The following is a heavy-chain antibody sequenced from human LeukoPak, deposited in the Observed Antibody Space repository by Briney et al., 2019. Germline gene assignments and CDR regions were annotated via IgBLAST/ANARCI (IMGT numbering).Heavy chain of an antibody. CDR1: GFIFSSYA. J-gene: IGHJ6*03. CDR3: AKGGSTSCYSSMDV. D-gene: IGHD2-2*01. V-gene: IGHV3-23*01. CDR2: ISGSGGST. Sequence: GGSLRLSCADSGFIFSSYAMSWVRQAPGKGLEWVSVISGSGGSTYYADSVKGRFTISRDNSKNTLYLQINSLRAEDTAVYYCAKGGSTSCYSSMDVWGKGTTVTVSS.